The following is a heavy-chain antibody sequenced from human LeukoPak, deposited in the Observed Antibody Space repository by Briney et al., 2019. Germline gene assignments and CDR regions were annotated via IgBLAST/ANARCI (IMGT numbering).Heavy chain of an antibody. CDR1: GGSISSGSYY. CDR2: IYTSGST. CDR3: ARVAIPYDISPYYDGCMDV. D-gene: IGHD3-22*01. Sequence: SETLSLTCTVSGGSISSGSYYWSWIRQPAGKGLEWIGRIYTSGSTNYNPSLKSRVTISVDTSKNQFSLKLSSVTAADTAVYYCARVAIPYDISPYYDGCMDVWGKGTTVTVSS. J-gene: IGHJ6*03. V-gene: IGHV4-61*02.